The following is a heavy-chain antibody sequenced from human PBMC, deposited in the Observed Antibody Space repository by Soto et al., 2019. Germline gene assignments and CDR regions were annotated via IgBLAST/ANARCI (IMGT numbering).Heavy chain of an antibody. CDR2: INPKFGDT. CDR3: ARNMDYYYGRGSGNGHGV. CDR1: GYTFTAYH. Sequence: QVQLVQSGAEVKEPGDSVRVSCEAYGYTFTAYHIHWVRQAPGQGLEWMGWINPKFGDTTYAQDFQGRVSMTRDMSISTVYMELSRLTSDDTAIYYCARNMDYYYGRGSGNGHGVWGQGTTVTVFS. J-gene: IGHJ6*02. V-gene: IGHV1-2*02. D-gene: IGHD3-10*02.